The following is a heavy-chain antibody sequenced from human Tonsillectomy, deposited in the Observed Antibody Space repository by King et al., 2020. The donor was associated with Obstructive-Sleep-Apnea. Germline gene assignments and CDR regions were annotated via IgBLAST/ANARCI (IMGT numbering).Heavy chain of an antibody. CDR3: ARDEGYSSSLNDGACDI. Sequence: QLQESGPGLVKPSETLSLTCTVSGDSISSSRHYWGWVRQPPGKGLEWIGSAFHGGSTYYEPSLNSRITISLDTSKNQFSLKLSSVIAADTAVYYCARDEGYSSSLNDGACDIWGQGTRVTVSS. J-gene: IGHJ3*02. CDR1: GDSISSSRHY. V-gene: IGHV4-39*07. CDR2: AFHGGST. D-gene: IGHD6-13*01.